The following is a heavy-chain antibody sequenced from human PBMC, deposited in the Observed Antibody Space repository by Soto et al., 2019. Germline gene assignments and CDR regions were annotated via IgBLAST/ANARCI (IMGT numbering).Heavy chain of an antibody. V-gene: IGHV4-4*02. CDR1: GGSIISSTW. Sequence: QVPLQESGPRLVKPSGTLSLTCAVSGGSIISSTWWTWVRQPPGKGLEWIGEIYHGGSPNYNPSLTSRVIISVDKSKNQLSLEMNSVTAADTAVYYCARGTGSGSYDYWGQGALVTVSS. CDR2: IYHGGSP. D-gene: IGHD3-10*01. CDR3: ARGTGSGSYDY. J-gene: IGHJ4*02.